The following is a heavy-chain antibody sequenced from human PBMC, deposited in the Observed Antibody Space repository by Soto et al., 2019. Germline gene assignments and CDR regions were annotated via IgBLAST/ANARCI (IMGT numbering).Heavy chain of an antibody. Sequence: PGGSLRLSCAASGFTVSSNYMSWVRQVPGKGLEWVSVIYSGGGTYYADSVKGRFTISRDNSKNTLYLQMNSLRAEDTAVYYCASVEMSTGWYFDYWGQGTLVTVSS. D-gene: IGHD2-15*01. CDR3: ASVEMSTGWYFDY. CDR2: IYSGGGT. J-gene: IGHJ4*02. V-gene: IGHV3-66*01. CDR1: GFTVSSNY.